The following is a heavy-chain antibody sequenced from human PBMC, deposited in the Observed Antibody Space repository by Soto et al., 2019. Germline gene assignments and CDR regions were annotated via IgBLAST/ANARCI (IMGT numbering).Heavy chain of an antibody. CDR3: AKAEGYSFDI. J-gene: IGHJ3*02. CDR2: IRQDGNEE. CDR1: GFTFRSHW. Sequence: EVELVETGGGLVQPGGSLRLSCAASGFTFRSHWMSWVRQAPGKGLEWVANIRQDGNEEQYLDSVKGRFTLSRDNAKNLLYLQMNGLRVEDTAVYYCAKAEGYSFDIRGQGTMVTVSS. V-gene: IGHV3-7*01. D-gene: IGHD1-1*01.